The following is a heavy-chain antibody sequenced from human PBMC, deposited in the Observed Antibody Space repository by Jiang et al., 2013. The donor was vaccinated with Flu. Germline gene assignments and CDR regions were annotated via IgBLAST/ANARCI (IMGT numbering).Heavy chain of an antibody. J-gene: IGHJ4*02. D-gene: IGHD3-22*01. Sequence: VQLLESGGGLVQPGGSLRLSCAASGFTFNSYAMTWVRQAPGKGLEWVSSFSDSTKYADSVKGRFTISRDNSNNTLYLLMNSLRDEDTAIYYCARSFRAYDSGGSGYYSFDYWGQGTLVTVSS. CDR2: FSDST. CDR1: GFTFNSYA. V-gene: IGHV3-23*01. CDR3: ARSFRAYDSGGSGYYSFDY.